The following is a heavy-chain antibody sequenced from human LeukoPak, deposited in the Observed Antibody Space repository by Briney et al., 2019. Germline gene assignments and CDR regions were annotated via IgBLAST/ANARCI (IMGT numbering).Heavy chain of an antibody. D-gene: IGHD3-22*01. CDR2: ISSSSSYI. V-gene: IGHV3-21*01. Sequence: PGGSLRLSCAASGFTFSSDSMNWVRQAPGKGLEWVSSISSSSSYIYYADSGKGRFTISRDNAKNSLYLQINSLRAEDTAVYYCARDRSQYYDSSGYYHDYWGQGTLVTVSS. J-gene: IGHJ4*02. CDR1: GFTFSSDS. CDR3: ARDRSQYYDSSGYYHDY.